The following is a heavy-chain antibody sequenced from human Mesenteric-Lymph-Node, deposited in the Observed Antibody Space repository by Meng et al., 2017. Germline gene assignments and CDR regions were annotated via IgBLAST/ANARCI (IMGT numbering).Heavy chain of an antibody. V-gene: IGHV4-4*02. J-gene: IGHJ4*02. CDR3: ARFYGSGTFEVHDY. CDR1: GGSISGSNW. D-gene: IGHD3-10*01. CDR2: IYHSGST. Sequence: SETLSLTCAVSGGSISGSNWWTWVRQPPGKGLEWIGEIYHSGSTNYNPSLKSRVTISVDKSKNQFSLNLSSVTAADTAVYYCARFYGSGTFEVHDYWGQGTLVTVSS.